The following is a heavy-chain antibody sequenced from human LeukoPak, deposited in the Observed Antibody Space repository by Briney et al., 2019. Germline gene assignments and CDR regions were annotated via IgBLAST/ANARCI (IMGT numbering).Heavy chain of an antibody. CDR2: ISAYNGNT. CDR1: GYTFTSYG. Sequence: ASVKVSCKASGYTFTSYGISWVRQAPGQGLEWMGWISAYNGNTNYAQKLQGRVTMTTDTSTSTAYMEPRSLRSDDTAVYYCASIQQQLRGTWFDPWGQGTLVTVSS. CDR3: ASIQQQLRGTWFDP. D-gene: IGHD6-13*01. V-gene: IGHV1-18*01. J-gene: IGHJ5*02.